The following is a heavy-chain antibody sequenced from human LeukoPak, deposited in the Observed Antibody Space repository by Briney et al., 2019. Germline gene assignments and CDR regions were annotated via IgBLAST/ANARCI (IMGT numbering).Heavy chain of an antibody. CDR1: GYTFTSYG. V-gene: IGHV1-18*01. CDR2: ISAYNGNT. CDR3: ARDWFEAVAGTIGGYYFDY. D-gene: IGHD6-19*01. Sequence: GASVKVSCKASGYTFTSYGISWVRQAPGQGLEWMGWISAYNGNTNYAQKFQGRVTITADKSTSTAYMELSSLRSEDTAVYYCARDWFEAVAGTIGGYYFDYWGQGTLVTVSS. J-gene: IGHJ4*02.